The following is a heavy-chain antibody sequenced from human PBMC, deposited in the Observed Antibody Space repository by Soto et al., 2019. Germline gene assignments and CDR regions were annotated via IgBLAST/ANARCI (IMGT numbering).Heavy chain of an antibody. CDR2: LNKDGSRT. CDR3: GRDLGGVGSY. V-gene: IGHV3-74*01. CDR1: GFTFSNYW. J-gene: IGHJ4*02. Sequence: EVPLVESGGGLVQPGGSLRLSCAASGFTFSNYWFHWVRQAPGKGLVWVSRLNKDGSRTDYADSVKGRFTIFRDNARNTLYLQINILRAEDTDVYYCGRDLGGVGSYWGQGTLVTVSS. D-gene: IGHD3-16*01.